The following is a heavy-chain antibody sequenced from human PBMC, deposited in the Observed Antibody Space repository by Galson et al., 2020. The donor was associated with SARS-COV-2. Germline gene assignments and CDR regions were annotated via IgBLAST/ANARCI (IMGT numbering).Heavy chain of an antibody. CDR1: GGSISSSNW. V-gene: IGHV4-4*02. CDR3: AATYYDILTGYYNLVAFDI. Sequence: SETLSLTCAVSGGSISSSNWWSWVRQPPGKGLEWIGEIYHSGSTNYNPSLKCRVTISVDKSKNQFSLKLSSVTAADTAVYYCAATYYDILTGYYNLVAFDIWGQGTMVTVSS. D-gene: IGHD3-9*01. CDR2: IYHSGST. J-gene: IGHJ3*02.